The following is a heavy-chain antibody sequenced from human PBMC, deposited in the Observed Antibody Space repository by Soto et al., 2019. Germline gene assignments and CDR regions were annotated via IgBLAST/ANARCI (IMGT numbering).Heavy chain of an antibody. V-gene: IGHV1-58*01. D-gene: IGHD4-17*01. J-gene: IGHJ6*02. CDR3: AADPFYGDYRNYYYGMEV. CDR2: IVVGSGNT. CDR1: GFTFTSSA. Sequence: SVNVSCKASGFTFTSSAVQWVRQARGQRLEWIGWIVVGSGNTKYAQKFQERVTITRDMSTSTAYMELSSLRSEDTAVYYCAADPFYGDYRNYYYGMEVWGQGTTVIVSS.